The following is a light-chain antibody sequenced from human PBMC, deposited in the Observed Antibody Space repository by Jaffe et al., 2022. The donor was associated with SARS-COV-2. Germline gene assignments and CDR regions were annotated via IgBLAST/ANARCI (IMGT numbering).Light chain of an antibody. CDR3: CSYAGTHTV. J-gene: IGLJ1*01. V-gene: IGLV2-11*01. CDR1: NIDIGAYNY. CDR2: DVS. Sequence: QSALTQPRSVSGSPGQSVTISCIGSNIDIGAYNYVSWYQQRPGKAPKLMIYDVSKRPSGVPDRFSGSKSGFTASLTISGLQAEDEADYYCCSYAGTHTVFGTGTLVAVL.